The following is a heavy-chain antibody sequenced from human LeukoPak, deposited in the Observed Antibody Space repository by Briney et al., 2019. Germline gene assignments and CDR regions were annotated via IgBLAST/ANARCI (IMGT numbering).Heavy chain of an antibody. CDR3: ARDIQAHTAMGVYYFDY. Sequence: PGGSLRLSCAASGFTFNSYSMNWVRQAPGKGLEWVSSISSSSSYIYYADSVKGRFTISRDNAKNSLYLQMNSLRAEDTAVYYCARDIQAHTAMGVYYFDYWGQGTLVTVSS. CDR1: GFTFNSYS. V-gene: IGHV3-21*01. CDR2: ISSSSSYI. D-gene: IGHD5-18*01. J-gene: IGHJ4*02.